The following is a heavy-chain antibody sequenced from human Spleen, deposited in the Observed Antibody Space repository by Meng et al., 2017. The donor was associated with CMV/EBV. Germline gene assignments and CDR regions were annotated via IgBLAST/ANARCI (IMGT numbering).Heavy chain of an antibody. J-gene: IGHJ4*02. CDR3: AGEIDI. Sequence: SETLSLTCAVYGTSFSAYSWTWIRHSPRKGLEWIGQINHRGSTNFNPSLMGRVTISVDSSKEQFSLRLTSVTAADTAVYYCAGEIDIWGQGTAVTVSS. V-gene: IGHV4-34*01. CDR1: GTSFSAYS. CDR2: INHRGST. D-gene: IGHD2-21*01.